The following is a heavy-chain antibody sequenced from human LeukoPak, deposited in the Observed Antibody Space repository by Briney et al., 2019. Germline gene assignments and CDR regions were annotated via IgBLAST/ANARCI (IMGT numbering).Heavy chain of an antibody. CDR2: IYYSGST. CDR1: GGSISSYY. J-gene: IGHJ3*02. CDR3: ARGPRRDGYNYVHAFDI. Sequence: SETLSLTCTVSGGSISSYYWSWIRQPPGKGLEWIGYIYYSGSTNYNPSLKSRVTISVDTSKNQFSLKLSSVTAADTAVHYCARGPRRDGYNYVHAFDIWGQGTMVTVSS. D-gene: IGHD5-24*01. V-gene: IGHV4-59*01.